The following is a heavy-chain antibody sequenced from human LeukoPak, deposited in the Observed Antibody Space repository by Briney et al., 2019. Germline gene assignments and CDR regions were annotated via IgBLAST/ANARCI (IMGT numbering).Heavy chain of an antibody. D-gene: IGHD6-19*01. J-gene: IGHJ4*02. V-gene: IGHV4-39*07. Sequence: SETLSLTCTVSGDSISGSSDYWGWIRQPPGQGLEGIGSSYYSGSTYYNPSLKSRVTISVDTSKNQFSLKLSYVTAADTAVYYCARGGQGRIAVADGGFDYWGQGTLVTVSS. CDR2: SYYSGST. CDR3: ARGGQGRIAVADGGFDY. CDR1: GDSISGSSDY.